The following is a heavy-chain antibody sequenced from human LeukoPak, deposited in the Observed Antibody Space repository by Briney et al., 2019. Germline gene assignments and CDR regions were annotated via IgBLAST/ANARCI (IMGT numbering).Heavy chain of an antibody. CDR1: GFTFDDYA. CDR3: AKVQLRWSRYDAFDI. D-gene: IGHD4-23*01. J-gene: IGHJ3*02. V-gene: IGHV3-9*01. Sequence: GRSLRLSCAASGFTFDDYAMHWVRQAPGKGLEWVSGISWNSGSIGHADSVKGRFTISRDNAKNSLYLQMNSLRAEDTALYYYAKVQLRWSRYDAFDIWGQGTMVTVSS. CDR2: ISWNSGSI.